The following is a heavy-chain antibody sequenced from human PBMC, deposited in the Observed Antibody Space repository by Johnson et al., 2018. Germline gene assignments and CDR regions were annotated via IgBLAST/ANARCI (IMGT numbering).Heavy chain of an antibody. J-gene: IGHJ3*01. CDR2: FYYSGNT. CDR1: GGSTSSSGNY. CDR3: ARHWGSFDV. Sequence: QVQLQESGPGLVKPSETXSLTCTVSGGSTSSSGNYWGWIRQPPGKGLEWIGSFYYSGNTYYTPSLKSRVTISLDTSKSQFFLNLSSVTAADTAVYYCARHWGSFDVWGQGTMVTVSS. D-gene: IGHD3-16*01. V-gene: IGHV4-39*01.